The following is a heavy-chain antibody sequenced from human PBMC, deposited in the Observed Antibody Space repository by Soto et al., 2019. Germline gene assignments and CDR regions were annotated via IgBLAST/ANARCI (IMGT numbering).Heavy chain of an antibody. CDR2: INPSGGST. D-gene: IGHD6-19*01. CDR3: ARIPGIAVAGTS. Sequence: GASVKVSCKASGYTFTSYYIHWVRQAPGEGLEWMGIINPSGGSTSYAQKFQDRVTVTRDTSTSTVYMELSSLRSEDTAVYYCARIPGIAVAGTSWGQGTLVTVSS. J-gene: IGHJ5*02. V-gene: IGHV1-46*01. CDR1: GYTFTSYY.